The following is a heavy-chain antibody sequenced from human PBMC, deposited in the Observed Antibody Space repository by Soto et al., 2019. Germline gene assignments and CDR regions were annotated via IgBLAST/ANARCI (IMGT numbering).Heavy chain of an antibody. CDR3: ARGGRPAYYYYYMDV. Sequence: GASVKVSFKASGYTFTSYDINWVRQATGQGLEWMGWMNPNSGNTGYAQKFQGRVTMTRNTSISTAYMELSSLRSEDTAVYYCARGGRPAYYYYYMDVWGKGTTVTVSS. CDR1: GYTFTSYD. V-gene: IGHV1-8*01. J-gene: IGHJ6*03. D-gene: IGHD6-6*01. CDR2: MNPNSGNT.